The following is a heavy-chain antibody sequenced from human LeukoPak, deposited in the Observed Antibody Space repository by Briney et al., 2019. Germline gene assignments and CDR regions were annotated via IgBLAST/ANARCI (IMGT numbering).Heavy chain of an antibody. Sequence: PSETLSLTCTVSGGSISSGDYYWSWIRQPPGKGLEWIGYIYYSGSTYYNPSLKSRVTISVDTSKNQFSLKLSSVTAADPAVYYCAREESDWYFDLWGRGTLVTVSS. CDR2: IYYSGST. CDR3: AREESDWYFDL. V-gene: IGHV4-30-4*08. CDR1: GGSISSGDYY. J-gene: IGHJ2*01.